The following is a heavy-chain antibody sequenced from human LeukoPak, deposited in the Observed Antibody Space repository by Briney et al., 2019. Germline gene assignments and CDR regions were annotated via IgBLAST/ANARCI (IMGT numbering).Heavy chain of an antibody. CDR2: INWNGGST. CDR1: GFTFDDYG. CDR3: AKPEPYGTTWYGRVDC. V-gene: IGHV3-20*04. J-gene: IGHJ4*02. Sequence: GGSLRLSCAASGFTFDDYGMSWVRQAPGKGLEWVSGINWNGGSTGYADSVKGRFTISRDNSKDALYLQMNSLRDEDTAVYYCAKPEPYGTTWYGRVDCWGQGTLVTVSS. D-gene: IGHD6-13*01.